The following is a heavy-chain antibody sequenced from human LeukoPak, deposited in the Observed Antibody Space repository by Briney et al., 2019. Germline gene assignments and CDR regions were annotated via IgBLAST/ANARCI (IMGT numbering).Heavy chain of an antibody. Sequence: SETLSLTCTVSGGSISSYYWSWIRQPPGKGLEWIGYIYYSGSTNYNPSLKSRVTISVDTTKNQFSLKLSSVTAADTAVYYCARAPDYGGYTPSYYYYGMDVWGQGTTVTVSS. V-gene: IGHV4-59*01. CDR2: IYYSGST. J-gene: IGHJ6*02. CDR3: ARAPDYGGYTPSYYYYGMDV. CDR1: GGSISSYY. D-gene: IGHD4-23*01.